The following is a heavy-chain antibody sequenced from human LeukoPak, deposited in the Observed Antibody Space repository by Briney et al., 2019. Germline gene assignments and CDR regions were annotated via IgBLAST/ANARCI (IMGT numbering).Heavy chain of an antibody. CDR2: ISGSGGST. CDR1: GFTFSSYA. D-gene: IGHD3-10*01. V-gene: IGHV3-23*01. Sequence: GGSLRLSCAASGFTFSSYAMSWVRQAPGKGLEWVSAISGSGGSTYYADSVKGRFTISRDNSKNTLYLQMNSLRAEDTAVYYCAKDNYGSGSYYGFGYWGQGTLVTVSS. J-gene: IGHJ4*02. CDR3: AKDNYGSGSYYGFGY.